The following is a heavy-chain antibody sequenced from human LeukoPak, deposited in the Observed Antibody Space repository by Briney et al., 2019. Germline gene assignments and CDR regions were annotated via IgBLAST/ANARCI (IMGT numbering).Heavy chain of an antibody. CDR3: AKTRGSGGSCYDY. CDR2: IKQDGSEK. J-gene: IGHJ4*02. CDR1: GFTFSSYW. D-gene: IGHD2-15*01. V-gene: IGHV3-7*03. Sequence: PGGSLRLSCAASGFTFSSYWMNWVRQAPGKGLEWVANIKQDGSEKYYVDSVKGRFTISRDNAKNSLYLQMNSLRAEDTAVYYCAKTRGSGGSCYDYWGQGTLVTVSS.